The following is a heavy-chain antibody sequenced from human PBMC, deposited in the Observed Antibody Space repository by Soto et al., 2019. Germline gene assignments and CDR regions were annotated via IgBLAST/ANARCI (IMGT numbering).Heavy chain of an antibody. CDR2: IIPILGIA. D-gene: IGHD6-13*01. Sequence: SVKVSCKASGGTFSSYTISWVRQAPGQGLEWMGRIIPILGIANYAQKFQGRVTITADKSTSTAYMELSSLRSEDTAVYYCARDTMIAAAGTYAFEIWGQGTMVTVSS. CDR1: GGTFSSYT. CDR3: ARDTMIAAAGTYAFEI. J-gene: IGHJ3*02. V-gene: IGHV1-69*04.